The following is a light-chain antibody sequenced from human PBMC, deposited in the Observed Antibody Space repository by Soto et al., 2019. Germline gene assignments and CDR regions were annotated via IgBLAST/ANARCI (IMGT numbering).Light chain of an antibody. Sequence: DIQMTQSPSTLSASVGGRVTITCRASQSISSWLAWYQQKPGKAPKLLIYKASSLESGVPSRLSGSGSGTEFTLTISSLQPDDFATYYCQQYNSYPLTFGGGTKVDIK. V-gene: IGKV1-5*03. J-gene: IGKJ4*01. CDR3: QQYNSYPLT. CDR1: QSISSW. CDR2: KAS.